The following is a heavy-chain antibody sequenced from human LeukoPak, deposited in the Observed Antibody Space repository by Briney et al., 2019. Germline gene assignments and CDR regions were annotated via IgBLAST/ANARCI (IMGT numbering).Heavy chain of an antibody. J-gene: IGHJ4*02. CDR3: ATSGGYSSSWYGGVDY. Sequence: SETLSLTCTVSGGSISSYYWSWIRQPPGKGLEWIGYIYYSGSTNYNPSLKSRVTISVDTSKNQFSLKLSSVTAAGTAVYYCATSGGYSSSWYGGVDYWGQGTLVTVSS. D-gene: IGHD6-13*01. CDR2: IYYSGST. V-gene: IGHV4-59*08. CDR1: GGSISSYY.